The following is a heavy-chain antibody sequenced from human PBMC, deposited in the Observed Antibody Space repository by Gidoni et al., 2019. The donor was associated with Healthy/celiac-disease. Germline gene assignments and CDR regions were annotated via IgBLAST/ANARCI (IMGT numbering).Heavy chain of an antibody. D-gene: IGHD2-2*01. CDR3: AGVPAATLYYYGMDV. CDR2: ISGSGGST. J-gene: IGHJ6*02. Sequence: EVQLLESGGGLVQPGGSLRLSCAASGFPFSSYAMSWVRQAPGKGLEWVSAISGSGGSTYYADSVKGRFTISRDNSKNTLYLQMNSLRAEDTAVYYCAGVPAATLYYYGMDVWGQGTTVTVSS. CDR1: GFPFSSYA. V-gene: IGHV3-23*01.